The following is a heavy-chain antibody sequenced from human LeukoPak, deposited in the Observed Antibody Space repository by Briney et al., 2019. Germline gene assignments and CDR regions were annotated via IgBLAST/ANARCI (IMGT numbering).Heavy chain of an antibody. V-gene: IGHV3-7*01. Sequence: GGSLRLSCAASGFTFSSYWMSWVRQAPGKGLVWVANIKQDGSEKYYVDSVKGRFTISRDNAKNSLYLQMNSLRAEDTAVYYCAREWQGGIAAAGTRIEGDYWGQGTLVAVSS. CDR3: AREWQGGIAAAGTRIEGDY. CDR2: IKQDGSEK. J-gene: IGHJ4*02. CDR1: GFTFSSYW. D-gene: IGHD6-13*01.